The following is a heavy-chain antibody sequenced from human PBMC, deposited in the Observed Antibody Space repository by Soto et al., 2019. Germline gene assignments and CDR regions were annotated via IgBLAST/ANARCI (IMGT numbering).Heavy chain of an antibody. CDR2: INSDGSST. V-gene: IGHV3-74*01. CDR3: IRAYDY. Sequence: EVQLVESGGDLVQPGGSLRLSCAASGFTFSSYWMHWVRQAPGKGLVWVSRINSDGSSTNYADSVKGRFTISRDNAKNTLYLQMHNLRAEDAAVYYCIRAYDYWGQGTLVTVSA. CDR1: GFTFSSYW. J-gene: IGHJ4*02.